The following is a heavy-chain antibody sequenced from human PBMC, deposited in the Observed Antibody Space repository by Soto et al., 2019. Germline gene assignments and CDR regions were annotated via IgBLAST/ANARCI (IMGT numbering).Heavy chain of an antibody. CDR1: GFIFSNYA. J-gene: IGHJ4*02. CDR2: IRGSGGPT. D-gene: IGHD5-18*01. CDR3: VKYFRLGYYWTHD. V-gene: IGHV3-23*01. Sequence: DVQLLESGGDLVQPGGSLRLSCAASGFIFSNYAMSWVRQAPGKGLEWVSLIRGSGGPTNYADSVKGRFTVSGDNSKNILLLHMNSLIAEDTPVYYFVKYFRLGYYWTHDWRQGTLVTVSS.